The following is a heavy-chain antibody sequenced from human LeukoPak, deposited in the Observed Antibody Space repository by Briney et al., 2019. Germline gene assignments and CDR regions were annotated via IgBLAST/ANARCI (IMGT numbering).Heavy chain of an antibody. V-gene: IGHV3-30*18. CDR3: AKDDRSSGWYEAASYFDY. CDR1: GFPYSSYG. Sequence: GGSLRLSCAASGFPYSSYGMHGVRQAPGKGLEWVAVISYDGSNKYYADSVKGRFSISRDNSKNTLYLQMNSLRAEDTAVYYCAKDDRSSGWYEAASYFDYWGQGILVTVSS. J-gene: IGHJ4*02. CDR2: ISYDGSNK. D-gene: IGHD6-19*01.